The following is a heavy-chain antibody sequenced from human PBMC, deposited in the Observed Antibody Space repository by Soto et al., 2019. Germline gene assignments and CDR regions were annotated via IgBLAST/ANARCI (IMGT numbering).Heavy chain of an antibody. CDR1: GGSISSGDYY. CDR2: IYYSGST. Sequence: QVQLQESGPGLVKPSQTLSLTCTVSGGSISSGDYYWSWIRQPPGKGLEWIGYIYYSGSTYYNPSLKSRVTISXXTXKXXCSLKLSSVTAADTAVYYCASLLNEYGAYYYGMDVWGQGTTVTVSS. D-gene: IGHD4-17*01. V-gene: IGHV4-30-4*01. J-gene: IGHJ6*02. CDR3: ASLLNEYGAYYYGMDV.